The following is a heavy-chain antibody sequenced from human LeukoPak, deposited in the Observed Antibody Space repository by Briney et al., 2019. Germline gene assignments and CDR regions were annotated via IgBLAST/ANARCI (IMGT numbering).Heavy chain of an antibody. CDR3: SRAVVGRYFDY. Sequence: TGGSLRLSCIVSGFTFGDYAMTWVRQLPGKGLEWVAFISSKAFGETTEYAASVKGRFTISRDDSNSIAYLQMYSLKTEDPGVYYCSRAVVGRYFDYWGQGTLVTVSS. CDR1: GFTFGDYA. D-gene: IGHD6-19*01. J-gene: IGHJ4*02. CDR2: ISSKAFGETT. V-gene: IGHV3-49*04.